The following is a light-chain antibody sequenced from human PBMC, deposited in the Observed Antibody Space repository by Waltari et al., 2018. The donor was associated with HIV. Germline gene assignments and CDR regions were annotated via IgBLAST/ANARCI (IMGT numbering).Light chain of an antibody. Sequence: QSALTQPASVSGSPGQSITISCTGTSSDLGRYNLVSWYQQHPGKAPKLMINEGTQRPSGVSKRFSGSKSGNTASLTISGLQAEDEADYYCSSYGGSDNRVVFGGGTKLTVL. V-gene: IGLV2-14*02. J-gene: IGLJ2*01. CDR1: SSDLGRYNL. CDR2: EGT. CDR3: SSYGGSDNRVV.